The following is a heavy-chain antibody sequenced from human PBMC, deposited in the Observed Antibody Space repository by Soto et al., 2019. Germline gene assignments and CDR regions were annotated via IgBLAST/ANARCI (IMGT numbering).Heavy chain of an antibody. CDR3: AKDPGGYYFDY. Sequence: GALRLSCAASVFTFSSYAMSWVRQAPGKGLEWVSAISGSGGSTYYADSVKGRFTISRDNSKNTLYLQMNSLRAEDTAVYYCAKDPGGYYFDYWGQGTLVTVSS. CDR2: ISGSGGST. CDR1: VFTFSSYA. V-gene: IGHV3-23*01. J-gene: IGHJ4*02.